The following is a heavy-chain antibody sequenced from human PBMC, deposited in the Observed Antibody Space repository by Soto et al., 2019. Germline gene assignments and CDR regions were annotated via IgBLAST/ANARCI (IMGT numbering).Heavy chain of an antibody. CDR1: GYTFTSSA. Sequence: SVKGSCKTSGYTFTSSAVHLLRQARGHRLQWIGWIDVGSGNANYAQMLQERIGIRRAMSTSTAYMELSSLRSEGMAVYYCARNIFGGTTDYWGPGTLVTAPQ. CDR2: IDVGSGNA. D-gene: IGHD3-10*02. CDR3: ARNIFGGTTDY. V-gene: IGHV1-58*01. J-gene: IGHJ4*02.